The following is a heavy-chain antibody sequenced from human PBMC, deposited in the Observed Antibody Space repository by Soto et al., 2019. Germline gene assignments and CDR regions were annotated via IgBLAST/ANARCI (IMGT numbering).Heavy chain of an antibody. D-gene: IGHD1-26*01. CDR2: ISGSGGST. J-gene: IGHJ6*02. CDR1: GSTFSNDA. Sequence: RLPCAAPGSTFSNDAISWVGQAPGKGLEWVSSISGSGGSTYYADSVKGRFTISRDNSKNTLYLQMNSLRAEDTAVYYCATYSGNYERYGVYYGMDVWGQGTTVTVS. CDR3: ATYSGNYERYGVYYGMDV. V-gene: IGHV3-23*01.